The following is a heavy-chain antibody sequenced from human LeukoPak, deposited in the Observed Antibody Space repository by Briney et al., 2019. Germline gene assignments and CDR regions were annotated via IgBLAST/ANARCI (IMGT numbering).Heavy chain of an antibody. D-gene: IGHD3-22*01. J-gene: IGHJ5*02. V-gene: IGHV4-30-2*01. Sequence: SETLSLTCAVSGGSISSGGYSCSWIRQPPGKGLEWIGYIYQSGSTYYNPSLKSRVTISVDRSKNQFSLKLSSVTAADTAVYYCARGISYDSSGYQYNWFDPWGQGTLVTVSS. CDR1: GGSISSGGYS. CDR3: ARGISYDSSGYQYNWFDP. CDR2: IYQSGST.